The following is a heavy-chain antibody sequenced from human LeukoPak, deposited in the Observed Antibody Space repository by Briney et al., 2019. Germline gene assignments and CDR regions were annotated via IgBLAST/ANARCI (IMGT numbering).Heavy chain of an antibody. CDR1: GFTFSIYS. D-gene: IGHD2-2*01. V-gene: IGHV3-21*01. J-gene: IGHJ4*02. CDR3: ARVVTSPPLFVIDY. Sequence: GGSLRLSCAASGFTFSIYSMNWVRQAPGKGLEWVSSISSSSSYIYYADSVKGRFTISRDNAKNSLYLQMNSLRAEDTAVYYCARVVTSPPLFVIDYWGQGTLVTVSS. CDR2: ISSSSSYI.